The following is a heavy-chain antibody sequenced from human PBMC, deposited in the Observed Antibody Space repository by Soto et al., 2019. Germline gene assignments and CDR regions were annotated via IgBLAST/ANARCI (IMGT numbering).Heavy chain of an antibody. J-gene: IGHJ4*02. CDR1: GFTFSSYS. V-gene: IGHV3-21*01. Sequence: EVQLVESGGGLVKPGGSLRLSCAASGFTFSSYSMNWVRQAPGKGLEWVSSISSSSSYIYYADSVKGRFTISRDNAKNSLYLQMNSLRAEDTAVYYCARVRAQLVPGFDYWGQGTLVTVSS. CDR2: ISSSSSYI. CDR3: ARVRAQLVPGFDY. D-gene: IGHD6-6*01.